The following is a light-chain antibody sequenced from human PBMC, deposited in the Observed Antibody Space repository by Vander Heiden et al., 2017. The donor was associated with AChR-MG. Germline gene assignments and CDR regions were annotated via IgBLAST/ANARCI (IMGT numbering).Light chain of an antibody. Sequence: DIVMTQSPESLAVSLGERATINCQSSQSVFYSYNNKNYLAWYQQKPGQPPKLLISGASTRASGVPDRFSGSESGTHFTLTITSLQSEDVALYYCQQDVGLPFTFGDGTKVNIK. CDR2: GAS. CDR1: QSVFYSYNNKNY. CDR3: QQDVGLPFT. V-gene: IGKV4-1*01. J-gene: IGKJ3*01.